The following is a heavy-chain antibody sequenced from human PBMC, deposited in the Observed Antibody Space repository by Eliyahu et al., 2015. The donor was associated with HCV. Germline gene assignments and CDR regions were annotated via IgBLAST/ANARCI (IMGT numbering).Heavy chain of an antibody. D-gene: IGHD3/OR15-3a*01. V-gene: IGHV3-21*06. Sequence: EVHLVESGGGLVKPGGSLXLXCTAXGFSFSSFSMNWVRQAPGKGLEWVAAISRDSNYVYSADAVKGRFFVSRDNSRNSLYLQMNTLRDDDTAVYYCTREGPGMDRKDFDYWGQGTPVTVSS. CDR2: ISRDSNYV. J-gene: IGHJ4*02. CDR3: TREGPGMDRKDFDY. CDR1: GFSFSSFS.